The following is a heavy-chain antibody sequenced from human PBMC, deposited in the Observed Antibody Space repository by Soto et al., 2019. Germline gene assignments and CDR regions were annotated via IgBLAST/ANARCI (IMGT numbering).Heavy chain of an antibody. CDR1: GFTFSSYS. CDR2: ISSSSSYI. CDR3: ARERHSGYALFDY. J-gene: IGHJ4*02. D-gene: IGHD5-12*01. V-gene: IGHV3-21*01. Sequence: VQLVESGGGLVKPGGSLRLSCAASGFTFSSYSMNWVRQAPGKGLEWVSSISSSSSYIYYADSVKGRFTISRDNAKNSLYLQMNSLRAEDTAVYYCARERHSGYALFDYWGQGTLVTVSS.